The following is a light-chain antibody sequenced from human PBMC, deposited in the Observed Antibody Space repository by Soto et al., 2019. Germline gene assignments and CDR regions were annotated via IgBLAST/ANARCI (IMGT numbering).Light chain of an antibody. CDR3: QQKDT. CDR1: QSISSY. J-gene: IGKJ3*01. Sequence: DIQMTQSPSSLSASVGDRVTITCRASQSISSYLNWYQQKPGKAPKLLIYAASILQSGVPSRFSGSGSGTDFTLTISSLQPEDFATYYCQQKDTFGHGKKVDIK. CDR2: AAS. V-gene: IGKV1-39*01.